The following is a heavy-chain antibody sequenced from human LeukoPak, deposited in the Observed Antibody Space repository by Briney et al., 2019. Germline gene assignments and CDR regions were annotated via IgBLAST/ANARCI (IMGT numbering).Heavy chain of an antibody. CDR3: AKARGDYGQPFDY. CDR1: GFTFSSYG. J-gene: IGHJ4*02. CDR2: IWYDGSNK. V-gene: IGHV3-33*06. Sequence: GGSLRLSCAASGFTFSSYGMHWVRQAPGKGLEWVAVIWYDGSNKYYADPVKGRFTISRDNSKNTLYLQMNSLRAEDTAVYYCAKARGDYGQPFDYWGQGTLVTVSS. D-gene: IGHD4/OR15-4a*01.